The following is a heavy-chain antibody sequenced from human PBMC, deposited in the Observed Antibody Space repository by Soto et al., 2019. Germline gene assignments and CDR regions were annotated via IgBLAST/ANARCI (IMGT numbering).Heavy chain of an antibody. J-gene: IGHJ3*02. CDR3: ARELLDSSGYYRVWGAFDI. Sequence: ASVKVSCKASVYAFTVYYMHWVRQAPGQGLEWMGWINPNSGGTNYAQKFQGWVTMTRDTSISTAYMELSRLRSDDTAVYYCARELLDSSGYYRVWGAFDIWGQGTMVTVSS. V-gene: IGHV1-2*04. CDR2: INPNSGGT. CDR1: VYAFTVYY. D-gene: IGHD3-22*01.